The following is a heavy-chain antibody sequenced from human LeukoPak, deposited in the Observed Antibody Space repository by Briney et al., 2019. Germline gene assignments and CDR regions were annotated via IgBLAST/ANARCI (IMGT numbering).Heavy chain of an antibody. CDR3: ARQQSYDYVWGSYLPYFDY. CDR1: GGSFSGYY. D-gene: IGHD3-16*02. CDR2: INHSGST. J-gene: IGHJ4*02. Sequence: SETLSLTCAVYGGSFSGYYWSWIRQPPGKGLEWIGEINHSGSTNYNPSLKSRVTISVDTSKNQFSLKLSSVTAADTAVYYCARQQSYDYVWGSYLPYFDYWGQGTLVTVSS. V-gene: IGHV4-34*01.